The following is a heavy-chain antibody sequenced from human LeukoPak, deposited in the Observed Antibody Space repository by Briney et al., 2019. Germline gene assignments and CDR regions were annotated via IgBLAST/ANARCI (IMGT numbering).Heavy chain of an antibody. CDR2: ISGRGGST. CDR3: AKDLWSGLGDFDI. D-gene: IGHD3-3*01. CDR1: GFTFSSYA. Sequence: GGSLRLSCAASGFTFSSYAMSWVRQAPGKGLEWVSGISGRGGSTYYADSVKGRFTISRDNSKNTLYLQMNSLRAEDTAVYYCAKDLWSGLGDFDIWGQGTMVTVSS. V-gene: IGHV3-23*01. J-gene: IGHJ3*02.